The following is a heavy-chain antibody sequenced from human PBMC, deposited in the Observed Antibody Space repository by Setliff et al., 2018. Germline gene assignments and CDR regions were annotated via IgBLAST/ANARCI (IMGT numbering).Heavy chain of an antibody. CDR1: GGSISSYY. CDR2: IYYSGST. J-gene: IGHJ6*02. Sequence: KPSETLSLTCTVSGGSISSYYWSWIRQPPGKGLEWIGYIYYSGSTNYNPSLKSRVTISVDTSKNQFSLKLSSVTAADTAVYYCPREGYYNFWSGFMDVWGQGTTVTVSS. CDR3: PREGYYNFWSGFMDV. D-gene: IGHD3-3*01. V-gene: IGHV4-59*01.